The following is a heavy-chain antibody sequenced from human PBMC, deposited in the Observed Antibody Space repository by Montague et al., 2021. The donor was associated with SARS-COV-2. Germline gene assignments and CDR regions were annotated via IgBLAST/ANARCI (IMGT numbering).Heavy chain of an antibody. CDR3: ARVPGGYYGMDV. J-gene: IGHJ6*02. CDR1: GFTFSSYA. V-gene: IGHV3-30-3*01. Sequence: SLRLSCAASGFTFSSYAMHWVRQAPGKGLEWVAVISYDGSNKYYADSVKSRFTISRDNSKNTLYLQMNSLRAEDTAVYYCARVPGGYYGMDVWGQGTTVTVSS. CDR2: ISYDGSNK.